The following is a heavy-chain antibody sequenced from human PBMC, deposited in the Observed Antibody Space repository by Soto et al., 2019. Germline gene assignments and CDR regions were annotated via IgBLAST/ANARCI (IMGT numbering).Heavy chain of an antibody. CDR3: ERDWAYGSGSSCYSSSWFDH. Sequence: ASVKGSRPASGYAFTSHYIHWVRQAPGQELEWMGIINPSGGSTSYAQKFQGRVTMTRETSTSTVYMELSSLRSEDTAVYYCERDWAYGSGSSCYSSSWFDHWGQGILGTV. V-gene: IGHV1-46*01. CDR2: INPSGGST. CDR1: GYAFTSHY. J-gene: IGHJ5*02. D-gene: IGHD2-2*01.